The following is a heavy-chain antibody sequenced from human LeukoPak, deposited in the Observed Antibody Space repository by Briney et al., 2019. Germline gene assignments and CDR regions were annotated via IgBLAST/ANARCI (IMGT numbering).Heavy chain of an antibody. CDR2: IYHGGST. Sequence: SETLSLTCTVSGYSIGSDYYWGWIRQPPGKGLEWIGSIYHGGSTYYNPSLKSRVTISIDTSKDQFSLKLSSVTAADTAVYFCARDPDTAMAQSDYWGQGTLVTVSS. D-gene: IGHD5-18*01. V-gene: IGHV4-38-2*02. CDR3: ARDPDTAMAQSDY. CDR1: GYSIGSDYY. J-gene: IGHJ4*02.